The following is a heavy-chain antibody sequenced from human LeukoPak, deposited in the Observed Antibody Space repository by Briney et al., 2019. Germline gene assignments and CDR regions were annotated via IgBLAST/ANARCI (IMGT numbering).Heavy chain of an antibody. D-gene: IGHD3-3*01. CDR3: ARAHFYDFWSGYYYFDY. CDR1: GGSISSGDYY. J-gene: IGHJ4*02. Sequence: SQTLSLTCTVSGGSISSGDYYWSWIRQPPGKGLEWIGYIYYSGSIYYNPSLKSRVTISVDTSKNQFSLKLSSVTAADTAVYYCARAHFYDFWSGYYYFDYWGQGTLVTVSS. V-gene: IGHV4-30-4*08. CDR2: IYYSGSI.